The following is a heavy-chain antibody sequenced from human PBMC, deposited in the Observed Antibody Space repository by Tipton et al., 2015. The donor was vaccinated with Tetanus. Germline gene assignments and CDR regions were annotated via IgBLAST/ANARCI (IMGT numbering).Heavy chain of an antibody. CDR2: IYYSGST. D-gene: IGHD4-17*01. Sequence: TLSLTCTVSGGSISSSSYYWGWIRQPPGKGLEWIGSIYYSGSTYYNPSLKSRVTISVDTSKNQFSLKLSSVTAADTAVYYCACPYGDYVWYFDLWGRGTLVTVSS. V-gene: IGHV4-39*01. CDR1: GGSISSSSYY. CDR3: ACPYGDYVWYFDL. J-gene: IGHJ2*01.